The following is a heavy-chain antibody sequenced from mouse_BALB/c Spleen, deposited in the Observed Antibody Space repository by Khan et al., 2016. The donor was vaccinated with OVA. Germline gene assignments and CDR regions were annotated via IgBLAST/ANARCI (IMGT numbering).Heavy chain of an antibody. CDR3: ARNSYRYDFTY. Sequence: QVQLQQSGPGLVQPSQSLSITCTVSGFSLITYGVHWVRQSPGNGLEWLGVIWSDGSTDYNAAFISRLIITKDNSKSQVFFKMNSLQADDTAIYYCARNSYRYDFTYWGRGTLVTVSA. CDR1: GFSLITYG. D-gene: IGHD2-12*01. J-gene: IGHJ3*01. CDR2: IWSDGST. V-gene: IGHV2-4-1*01.